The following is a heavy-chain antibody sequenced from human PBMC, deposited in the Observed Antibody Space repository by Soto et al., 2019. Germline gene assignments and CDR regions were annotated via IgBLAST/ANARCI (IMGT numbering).Heavy chain of an antibody. J-gene: IGHJ1*01. CDR2: LSYSGGT. CDR3: ARVPVKGTTTRSGYFQH. D-gene: IGHD1-1*01. Sequence: PSETLSLTCTVSGGSISSGDYYWSWIRQPPGKGLEWIGYLSYSGGTFYNPSLQRRVTMSVDTSKNQFSLRLTSVTAADTAIYYCARVPVKGTTTRSGYFQHWGQGTLVTVSS. V-gene: IGHV4-30-4*01. CDR1: GGSISSGDYY.